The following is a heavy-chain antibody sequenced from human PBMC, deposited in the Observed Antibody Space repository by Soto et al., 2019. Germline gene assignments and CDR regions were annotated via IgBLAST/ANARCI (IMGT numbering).Heavy chain of an antibody. J-gene: IGHJ4*02. V-gene: IGHV4-61*01. CDR3: ARTTAVPNTLRSRYFFDY. D-gene: IGHD4-17*01. Sequence: SETLSLTCSASGGSVSDKTYYWSWIRQPPGKRLEWIGYVYYSGTTDYNPSLKSRVTISVDLSKNRFSLRLSSVTTADTALYYCARTTAVPNTLRSRYFFDYWGQGTLVTVSS. CDR2: VYYSGTT. CDR1: GGSVSDKTYY.